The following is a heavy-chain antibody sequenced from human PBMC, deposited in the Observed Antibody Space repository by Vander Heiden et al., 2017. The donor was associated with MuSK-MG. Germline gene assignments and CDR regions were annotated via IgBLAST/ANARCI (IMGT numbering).Heavy chain of an antibody. D-gene: IGHD4-17*01. CDR2: VSYFGKA. Sequence: QVQLQESGPGLVKPSETLSFTCNVSGGFISSYFWSWIRQSPGKGLEWIGYVSYFGKARYTPSLKSRVTIPIDTSKAQFSLKMTSLSAADTAVYYCARGDGAGTFDYWGQGILVTVSS. CDR3: ARGDGAGTFDY. CDR1: GGFISSYF. J-gene: IGHJ4*02. V-gene: IGHV4-59*01.